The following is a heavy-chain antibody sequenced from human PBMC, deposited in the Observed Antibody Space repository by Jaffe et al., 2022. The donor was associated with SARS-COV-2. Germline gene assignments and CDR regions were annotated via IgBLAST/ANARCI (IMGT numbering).Heavy chain of an antibody. CDR2: ISGDGGST. CDR1: GFTFDDYA. D-gene: IGHD3-9*01. V-gene: IGHV3-43*02. CDR3: AKDIPWGILTYYYYGMDV. J-gene: IGHJ6*02. Sequence: EVQLVESGGGVVQPGGSLRLSCAASGFTFDDYAMHWVRQAPGKGLEWVSLISGDGGSTYYADSVKGRFTISRDNSKNSLYLQMNSLRTEDTALYYCAKDIPWGILTYYYYGMDVWGQGTTVTVSS.